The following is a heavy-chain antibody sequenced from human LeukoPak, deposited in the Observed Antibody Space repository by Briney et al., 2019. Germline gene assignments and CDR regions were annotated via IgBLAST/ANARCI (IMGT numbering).Heavy chain of an antibody. J-gene: IGHJ5*02. CDR1: GYTFTGYY. CDR3: ARDKLTITPTSNNWFDP. CDR2: INPNSGGT. D-gene: IGHD3-3*01. Sequence: PSVKVSCKASGYTFTGYYMHWVRQAPGQGLEWMGRINPNSGGTNYAQKFQGRVTMTRDTSISTAYMELSRLRSDDTAVYYCARDKLTITPTSNNWFDPWGQGTLVTVSS. V-gene: IGHV1-2*06.